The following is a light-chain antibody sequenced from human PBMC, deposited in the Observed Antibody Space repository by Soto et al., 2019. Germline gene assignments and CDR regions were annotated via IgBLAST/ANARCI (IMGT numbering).Light chain of an antibody. Sequence: QSVLTQSPSASASPGASVKLTCTLSSGHSTYAIAWHQHRPEKGPRYLMNLNSDGSHSKGDGIPDRFSGSSSGAERYLTISSLQSEDEADYYCQTWATGTVVFGGGTKVTVL. CDR2: LNSDGSH. J-gene: IGLJ2*01. CDR3: QTWATGTVV. CDR1: SGHSTYA. V-gene: IGLV4-69*01.